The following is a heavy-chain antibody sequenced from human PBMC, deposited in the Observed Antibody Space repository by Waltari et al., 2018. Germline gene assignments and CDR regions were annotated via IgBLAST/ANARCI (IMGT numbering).Heavy chain of an antibody. CDR3: ARGGQWKFDY. CDR2: INHSGST. Sequence: QVQLQQWGAGLLKPSETLALACVVYGGSFSGYYCSWSRQSPGKGLEWIGEINHSGSTNYNPSLKSRVTISVDTSTNQFSLKVSSVTAADTAVYYCARGGQWKFDYWGQGTLVTVSS. D-gene: IGHD6-19*01. CDR1: GGSFSGYY. J-gene: IGHJ4*02. V-gene: IGHV4-34*01.